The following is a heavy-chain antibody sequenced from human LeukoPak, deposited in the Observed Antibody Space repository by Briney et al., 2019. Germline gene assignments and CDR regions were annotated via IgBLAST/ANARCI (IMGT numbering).Heavy chain of an antibody. CDR1: GGTFGSYA. CDR2: IIPIFGTA. D-gene: IGHD5-18*01. CDR3: ARVAAMVSGGPDY. V-gene: IGHV1-69*13. J-gene: IGHJ4*02. Sequence: SVKVSCKASGGTFGSYAISWVRQGPGQGLEWMGGIIPIFGTANYAQKLQGRVTIAADESTSTAYMELSSLRSEDTAVYHCARVAAMVSGGPDYWGQGTLVTVSS.